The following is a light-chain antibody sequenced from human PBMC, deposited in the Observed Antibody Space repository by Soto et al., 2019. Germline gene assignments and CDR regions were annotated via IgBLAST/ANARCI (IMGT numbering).Light chain of an antibody. CDR1: QSLGNY. Sequence: EVVLTQSPATLSLSPGERATLSCRASQSLGNYLAWYQQKPGQAPRLLIYDASNRATGTPARFSGSGSGTEFTLTISSLKPGDSAVYYCQQRGGWPLTFGGGTKVEIK. CDR2: DAS. CDR3: QQRGGWPLT. V-gene: IGKV3-11*01. J-gene: IGKJ4*01.